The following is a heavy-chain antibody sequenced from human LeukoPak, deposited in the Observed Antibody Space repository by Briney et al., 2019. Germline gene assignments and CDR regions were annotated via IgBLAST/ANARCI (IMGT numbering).Heavy chain of an antibody. CDR3: ARVPSVSYCSGGSCYSADWVFDY. Sequence: PGGSLTLSCAASGFTFSSYDLRWVRQAPGKGLEWAAVISYDGSNKYYPDSVKGRFTISRDNSKHTSYLQMNMLRAEQTAVYYCARVPSVSYCSGGSCYSADWVFDYWGQGNLVTVSS. CDR2: ISYDGSNK. D-gene: IGHD2-15*01. CDR1: GFTFSSYD. J-gene: IGHJ4*02. V-gene: IGHV3-30*04.